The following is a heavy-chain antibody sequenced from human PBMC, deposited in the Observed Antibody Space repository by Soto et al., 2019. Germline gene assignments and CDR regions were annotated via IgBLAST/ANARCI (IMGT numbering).Heavy chain of an antibody. CDR3: ARKTPNIYYFDY. J-gene: IGHJ4*02. Sequence: HPGGSLRLSCAASGFTFSSYWMSWVRQAPGKGLEWVANIKQDGSDYIYYADSVRGRFTISRDNAKNSLYLQMDGLRAEDTGVYYCARKTPNIYYFDYWGQGTLVTVSS. CDR2: IKQDGSDYI. CDR1: GFTFSSYW. V-gene: IGHV3-7*01. D-gene: IGHD2-8*01.